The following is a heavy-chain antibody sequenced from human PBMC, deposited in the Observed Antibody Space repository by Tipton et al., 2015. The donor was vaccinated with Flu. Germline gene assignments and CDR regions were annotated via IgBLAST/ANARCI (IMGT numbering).Heavy chain of an antibody. CDR1: GGSISTSGYY. Sequence: LSCTVSGGSISTSGYYWGWIRQPPGKGLEWIGSIRYGGSSYYTPSLKSRVTISLDMSKDQFSLKLASVTAADTAVYYCARVWSSFVATALLDYWGRGTLVTVSS. J-gene: IGHJ4*02. D-gene: IGHD1-1*01. CDR3: ARVWSSFVATALLDY. CDR2: IRYGGSS. V-gene: IGHV4-39*07.